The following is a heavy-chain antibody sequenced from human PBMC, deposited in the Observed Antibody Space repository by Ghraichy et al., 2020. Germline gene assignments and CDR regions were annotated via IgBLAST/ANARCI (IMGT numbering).Heavy chain of an antibody. CDR2: ISGSTTTI. Sequence: HSCAASGFPFSFYSINWVRQAPGKGLEWISYISGSTTTIYYADSVKGRFTISRDNAKNSLYLQMNSLRDEDTAVYYCARDGDGDNDPIRAFDYWGQGTLVTVSS. V-gene: IGHV3-48*02. D-gene: IGHD4-17*01. J-gene: IGHJ4*02. CDR1: GFPFSFYS. CDR3: ARDGDGDNDPIRAFDY.